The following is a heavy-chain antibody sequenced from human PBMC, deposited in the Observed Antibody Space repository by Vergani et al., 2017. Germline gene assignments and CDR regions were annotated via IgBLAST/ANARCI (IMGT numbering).Heavy chain of an antibody. J-gene: IGHJ6*02. CDR2: ISSSSSYT. D-gene: IGHD2-2*03. V-gene: IGHV3-11*05. CDR3: ASXNGYCSSTSCQRGYYYYGMDV. Sequence: QVQLVESGGGLVKPGGSLRLSCAASGFTFSDYYMSWIRQAPGKGLEWVSYISSSSSYTNYADSVKGRFTISRDNAKNSLYLQMNSLRAEDTAVYYCASXNGYCSSTSCQRGYYYYGMDVWGQGTTVTVSS. CDR1: GFTFSDYY.